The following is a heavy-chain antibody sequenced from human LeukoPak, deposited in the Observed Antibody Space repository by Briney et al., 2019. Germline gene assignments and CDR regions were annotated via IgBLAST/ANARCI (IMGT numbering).Heavy chain of an antibody. CDR1: GYSISSGYY. CDR2: IYQSGST. V-gene: IGHV4-38-2*02. CDR3: AAAAGNSRFDY. J-gene: IGHJ4*02. D-gene: IGHD6-13*01. Sequence: TSETLSLTCTVSGYSISSGYYWGWIRQPPGKGLEWIGSIYQSGSTYYNPSLKSRVTISVDTSKNQFSLKLSSVTAADTAVYYCAAAAGNSRFDYWGQGTLVTVSS.